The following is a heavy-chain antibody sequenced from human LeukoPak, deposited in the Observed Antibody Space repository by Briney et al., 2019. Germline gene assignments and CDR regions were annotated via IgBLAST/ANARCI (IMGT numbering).Heavy chain of an antibody. D-gene: IGHD2-15*01. CDR3: ARGDKGYCSGGSCRGAFDI. J-gene: IGHJ3*02. Sequence: ASVKVSCKASGYTFTSYGISWVRQAPGQGLEWMGWISTYNGDTNYAQKLQGRVTMTTDTSTNTAYMELSRLRSDDTAVYYCARGDKGYCSGGSCRGAFDIWGQGTMVTVSS. CDR2: ISTYNGDT. V-gene: IGHV1-18*01. CDR1: GYTFTSYG.